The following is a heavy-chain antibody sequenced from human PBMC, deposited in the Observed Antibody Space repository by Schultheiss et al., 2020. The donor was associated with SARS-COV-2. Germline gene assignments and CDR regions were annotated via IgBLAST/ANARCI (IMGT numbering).Heavy chain of an antibody. V-gene: IGHV3-48*02. J-gene: IGHJ5*01. Sequence: GGSLRLSCAASGFTFSSYGMHWVRQAPGKGLEWISFISITSSLIYYADSAKGRFTISKDSAQDSLHLQMNSLTDEDTAVYYCVRGYNFFESWGQGTLVTVSS. CDR2: ISITSSLI. CDR3: VRGYNFFES. CDR1: GFTFSSYG.